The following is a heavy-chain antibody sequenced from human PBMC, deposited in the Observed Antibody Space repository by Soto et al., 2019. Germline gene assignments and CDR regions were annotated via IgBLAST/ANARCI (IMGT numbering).Heavy chain of an antibody. J-gene: IGHJ1*01. CDR3: ARIGWCAQYVQH. Sequence: ASVNVSFKASGYTFTSYDINWVRQATGQGLEWMGWMNPNSGNTGYAQKFQGRVTMTRNTSISTAYMELSSLRSEDTAVYYCARIGWCAQYVQHLGQVALVTVSS. CDR1: GYTFTSYD. CDR2: MNPNSGNT. V-gene: IGHV1-8*01. D-gene: IGHD2-8*02.